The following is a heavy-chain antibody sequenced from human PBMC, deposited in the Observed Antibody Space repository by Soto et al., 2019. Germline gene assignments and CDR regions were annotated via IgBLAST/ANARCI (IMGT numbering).Heavy chain of an antibody. CDR1: GGSISSGGYY. D-gene: IGHD2-15*01. CDR2: NYYSGIT. J-gene: IGHJ6*02. V-gene: IGHV4-31*03. CDR3: VRDDGGNYHYGMDF. Sequence: SETLSLTCSVSGGSISSGGYYWTWIRQHPGKGLEWIGYNYYSGITYYNPSLKSRVTISLDTSKNQFSLKLSSVTAADTAVYYCVRDDGGNYHYGMDFWGQGTTVTVSS.